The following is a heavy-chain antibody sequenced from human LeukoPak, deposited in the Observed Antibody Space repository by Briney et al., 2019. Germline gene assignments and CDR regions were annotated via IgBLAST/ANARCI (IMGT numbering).Heavy chain of an antibody. Sequence: SETLSLTCAVYGGSFSGYYWSWIRQPPGKGLEWIGYIYHSGSTYYNPSLKSRVTISVDRSKNQFSLKLSSVTAADTAVYYCARSPIMITFGGPYYFDYWGQGTLVTVSS. V-gene: IGHV4-30-2*01. D-gene: IGHD3-16*01. CDR3: ARSPIMITFGGPYYFDY. J-gene: IGHJ4*02. CDR1: GGSFSGYY. CDR2: IYHSGST.